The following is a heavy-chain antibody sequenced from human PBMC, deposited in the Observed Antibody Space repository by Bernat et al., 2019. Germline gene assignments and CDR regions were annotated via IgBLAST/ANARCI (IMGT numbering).Heavy chain of an antibody. CDR3: TTDIAAAGNLDAFDI. V-gene: IGHV3-15*07. CDR1: GFTFSNAW. J-gene: IGHJ3*02. Sequence: EVQLVESGGGLVKPGGSLRLSCAASGFTFSNAWMNWVRQAPGKGLEWVGRIQSKTDGGTTDYAAPVKGRFTISRDDSKNTLYLQMNSLKTEDTAVYYCTTDIAAAGNLDAFDIWGQGTMVTVSS. D-gene: IGHD6-13*01. CDR2: IQSKTDGGTT.